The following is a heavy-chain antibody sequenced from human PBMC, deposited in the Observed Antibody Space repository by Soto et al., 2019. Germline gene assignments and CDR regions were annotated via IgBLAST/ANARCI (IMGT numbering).Heavy chain of an antibody. Sequence: GGSLRLSCAASGFTFSSFEMNWVRQAPGKGLECVSYISSSGSTKYYADSVKGRFTISRDNAKNSLFLQMNSLRAEDTAVYYCAREGPADGLDIWGQGTMVTVSS. CDR1: GFTFSSFE. J-gene: IGHJ3*02. CDR2: ISSSGSTK. V-gene: IGHV3-48*03. CDR3: AREGPADGLDI.